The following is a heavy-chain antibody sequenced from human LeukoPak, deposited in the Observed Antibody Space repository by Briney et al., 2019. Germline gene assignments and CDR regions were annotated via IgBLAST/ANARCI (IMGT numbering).Heavy chain of an antibody. CDR1: GYSISSGYY. CDR3: ARHVSVAVTNFFDY. CDR2: IYHSGST. Sequence: SETLSLTCTVSGYSISSGYYWGWIRQPPGKGLEWIGSIYHSGSTYYNPSLKSRVTISVDTSKNQFSLRLSSVTAADTAVYYCARHVSVAVTNFFDYWGQGTLVTVSS. V-gene: IGHV4-38-2*02. J-gene: IGHJ4*02. D-gene: IGHD6-19*01.